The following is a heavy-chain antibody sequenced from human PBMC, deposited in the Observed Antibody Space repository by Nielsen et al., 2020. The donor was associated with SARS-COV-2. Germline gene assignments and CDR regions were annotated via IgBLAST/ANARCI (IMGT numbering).Heavy chain of an antibody. CDR3: TNWNDGY. CDR2: ISPDGAIV. J-gene: IGHJ4*02. CDR1: GFTFSNSW. V-gene: IGHV3-74*01. Sequence: GESLKISCAASGFTFSNSWMHWVRQAPGKGLVWVARISPDGAIVNYADSVRGRFTTSRDNAKNTLYLQMNSLRAEDTAVYFCTNWNDGYWGQGTPVTVSS. D-gene: IGHD1-1*01.